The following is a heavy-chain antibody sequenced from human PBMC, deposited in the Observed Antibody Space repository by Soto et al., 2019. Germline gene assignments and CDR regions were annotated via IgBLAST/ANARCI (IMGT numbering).Heavy chain of an antibody. CDR1: GFSLSTDGVT. Sequence: GSGPTLVNPTHTLTLTCTFSGFSLSTDGVTVGWIRQPPGKALEWLALIYWDDGKRYSPSLKSRLTITKDTSKNQVVLTMTDMDTVDTATYYCAHGTLQFGPGDYWGQGTLVTVSS. J-gene: IGHJ4*02. CDR3: AHGTLQFGPGDY. D-gene: IGHD3-10*01. V-gene: IGHV2-5*02. CDR2: IYWDDGK.